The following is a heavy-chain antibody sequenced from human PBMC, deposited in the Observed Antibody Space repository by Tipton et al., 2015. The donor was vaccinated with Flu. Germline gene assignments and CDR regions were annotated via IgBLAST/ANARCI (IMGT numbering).Heavy chain of an antibody. CDR2: IKPDGSET. CDR1: GFTFSTYW. D-gene: IGHD3-10*01. CDR3: VRAIAASGSF. J-gene: IGHJ4*02. Sequence: GSLRLSCAASGFTFSTYWMTWIRQAPGKGLEWVGDIKPDGSETHYLGSVKGRFTLSRDNAKNSVSLQMSNLRVEDTAVYYCVRAIAASGSFWGQGTLVTVSS. V-gene: IGHV3-7*04.